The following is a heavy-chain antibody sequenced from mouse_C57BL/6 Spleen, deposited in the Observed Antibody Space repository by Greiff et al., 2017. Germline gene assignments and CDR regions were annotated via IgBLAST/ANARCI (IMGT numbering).Heavy chain of an antibody. V-gene: IGHV1-4*01. CDR3: ARGALYYDYDVWYFDV. CDR1: GYTFTSYT. J-gene: IGHJ1*03. Sequence: QVQLQQSGAELARPGASVKMSCKASGYTFTSYTMHWVKQRPGQGLEWIGYINPSSGYTKYNQKFKDKATLTADKSSSTAYMQLSSLTSEDSAVYYCARGALYYDYDVWYFDVWGTGTTVTVSS. CDR2: INPSSGYT. D-gene: IGHD2-4*01.